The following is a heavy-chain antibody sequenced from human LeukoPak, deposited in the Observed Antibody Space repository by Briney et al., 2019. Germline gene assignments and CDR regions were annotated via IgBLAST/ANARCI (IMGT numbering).Heavy chain of an antibody. CDR1: GGTFSSYA. Sequence: SVKVSCKASGGTFSSYAISWVRQAPGQGLEWMGRIIPILGIANYAQKFQGRVTITADKSTSTAYMELSSLRSEDTAVYYCARGHDYGDYVGVDWFDPWGQGTLVTVSS. V-gene: IGHV1-69*04. J-gene: IGHJ5*02. CDR2: IIPILGIA. D-gene: IGHD4-17*01. CDR3: ARGHDYGDYVGVDWFDP.